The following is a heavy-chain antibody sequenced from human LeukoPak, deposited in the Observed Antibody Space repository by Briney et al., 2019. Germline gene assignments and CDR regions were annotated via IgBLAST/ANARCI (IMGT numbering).Heavy chain of an antibody. V-gene: IGHV3-11*06. CDR2: ISSSSSYT. J-gene: IGHJ4*02. Sequence: GGSLRLSCAASGFTFSDYYMSWIRQAPGKGLEWVSYISSSSSYTNYAASVKGRFTTSRDNAKNSLYLQMNSLRAEDTAVYYCARVPYYYGSGSYYSGYYFDYWGQGTLVTVSS. D-gene: IGHD3-10*01. CDR3: ARVPYYYGSGSYYSGYYFDY. CDR1: GFTFSDYY.